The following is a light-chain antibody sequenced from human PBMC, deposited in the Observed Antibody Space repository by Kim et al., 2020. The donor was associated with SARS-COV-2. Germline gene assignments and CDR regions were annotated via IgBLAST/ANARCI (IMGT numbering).Light chain of an antibody. Sequence: MSKTVKITRQGNSFSSYYASWYQQKPGQAPVLVIYGKTNRPSGIPDRFSGSSSGNTASLTITGAQAEDEADYYCNSRDSSGNHWVFGGGTQLTVL. CDR1: SFSSYY. V-gene: IGLV3-19*01. CDR3: NSRDSSGNHWV. CDR2: GKT. J-gene: IGLJ3*02.